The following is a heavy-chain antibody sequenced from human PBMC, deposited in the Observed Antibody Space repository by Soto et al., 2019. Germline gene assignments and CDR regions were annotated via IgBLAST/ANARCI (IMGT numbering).Heavy chain of an antibody. V-gene: IGHV3-33*01. J-gene: IGHJ1*01. CDR1: GFTFSDYG. D-gene: IGHD2-21*02. CDR3: AGGDCGGDCSLGH. Sequence: QVQLVESGGGVVQPGRSLRLSCAASGFTFSDYGMHWVRQAPGKGLEWVAVIWYDGSNKYYADSVKGRFTISRDNSKNTLYLQMNSLRTEDTAVYYCAGGDCGGDCSLGHWGQGTLVTVSS. CDR2: IWYDGSNK.